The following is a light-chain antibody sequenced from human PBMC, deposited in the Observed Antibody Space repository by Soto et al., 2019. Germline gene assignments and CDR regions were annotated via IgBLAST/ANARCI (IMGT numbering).Light chain of an antibody. CDR1: QSVSSSY. CDR3: QQYGSSPLT. Sequence: DIVLTQSPGTLSLSPGERATLSCRASQSVSSSYLAWYQQKPGQAPRLLIYGASSRATGIPDKFSGRGSGTDLTLTISRLEPEDCGVYYWQQYGSSPLTFDGGTKVEIK. CDR2: GAS. V-gene: IGKV3-20*01. J-gene: IGKJ4*01.